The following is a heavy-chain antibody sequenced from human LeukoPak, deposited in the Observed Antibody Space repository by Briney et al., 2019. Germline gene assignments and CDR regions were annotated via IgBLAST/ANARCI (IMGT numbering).Heavy chain of an antibody. V-gene: IGHV1-18*01. D-gene: IGHD3-22*01. CDR3: ARGFTYYYDSSGYPILGY. J-gene: IGHJ4*02. Sequence: ASVKVSCKASGYTFSSYGVSWVRQGPGQGLEWMGWINSYNGNTIYPKKLQGSVSMTTDASTSTAYMALRSLRSDDTAVYYCARGFTYYYDSSGYPILGYWGQGTLVTVSS. CDR1: GYTFSSYG. CDR2: INSYNGNT.